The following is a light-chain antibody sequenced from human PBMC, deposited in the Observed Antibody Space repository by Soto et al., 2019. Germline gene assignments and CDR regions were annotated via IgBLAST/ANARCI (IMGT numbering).Light chain of an antibody. V-gene: IGKV3-15*01. CDR2: GVF. Sequence: EIVMTQSPATLSVSPGGRATLSCRASESVSSNLAWYQQKYGQAPRLLIYGVFTRATGIPARFSGSGSGTEFTLTISSLQSEDFAVYYCQQYNKWPLTFGGGTKVDIK. J-gene: IGKJ4*01. CDR3: QQYNKWPLT. CDR1: ESVSSN.